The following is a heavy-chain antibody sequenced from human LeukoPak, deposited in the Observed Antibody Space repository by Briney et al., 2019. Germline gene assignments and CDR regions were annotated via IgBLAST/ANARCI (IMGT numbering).Heavy chain of an antibody. CDR2: INAGNGNT. D-gene: IGHD3-10*01. Sequence: GASVKVSCMASGYTFTSYAMHWVRQAPGQRLEWMGWINAGNGNTKYSQKFQGRVTITRDTSASTAYMELSSLRSEDTAVYYCARSRPYGSGSYFDYWGQGTLVTVSS. CDR1: GYTFTSYA. J-gene: IGHJ4*02. V-gene: IGHV1-3*01. CDR3: ARSRPYGSGSYFDY.